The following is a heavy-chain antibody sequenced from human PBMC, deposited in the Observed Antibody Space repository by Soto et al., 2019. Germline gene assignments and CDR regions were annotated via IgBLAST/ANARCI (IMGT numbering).Heavy chain of an antibody. Sequence: GGSLRLSCAASGFTFGIHAMSWVRQAPGKGLEWVSFISGSGGSTYYADSVKGRFTISRDNAKNSLYLQMNSLRAEDTAVYYCARTKANKWFDPWGQGTLVTVSS. V-gene: IGHV3-23*01. CDR3: ARTKANKWFDP. CDR2: ISGSGGST. CDR1: GFTFGIHA. D-gene: IGHD1-26*01. J-gene: IGHJ5*02.